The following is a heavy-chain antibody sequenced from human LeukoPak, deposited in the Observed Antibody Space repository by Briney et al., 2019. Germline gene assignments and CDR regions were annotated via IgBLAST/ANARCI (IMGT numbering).Heavy chain of an antibody. J-gene: IGHJ6*02. CDR2: IKSKTDGGTR. V-gene: IGHV3-15*01. CDR3: TTDRVWFGELFIRYYYYGMDV. D-gene: IGHD3-10*01. Sequence: GGSLRLSCAVSGFTFSNAWMSWVRQAPGKGREWVGRIKSKTDGGTRDYAAPVKGRFTISRDDSKNTLYLQMNSLKTEDTAVYYCTTDRVWFGELFIRYYYYGMDVWGQGTTVTVSS. CDR1: GFTFSNAW.